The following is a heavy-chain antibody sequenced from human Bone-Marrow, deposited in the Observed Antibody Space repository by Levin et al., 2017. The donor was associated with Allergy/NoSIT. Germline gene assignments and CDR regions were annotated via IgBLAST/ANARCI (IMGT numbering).Heavy chain of an antibody. CDR2: ISGSGDNT. J-gene: IGHJ4*02. D-gene: IGHD2-21*01. V-gene: IGHV3-23*01. Sequence: GGSLRLSCAASGFRFSDYVMNWVRQAPGKGLEWVSVISGSGDNTYYADSVKGRFTIPRDAAKNTLYLQMNSLSAEDTAIYYCVRTPGAIVVTPYFDYWGQGTLVTVSS. CDR3: VRTPGAIVVTPYFDY. CDR1: GFRFSDYV.